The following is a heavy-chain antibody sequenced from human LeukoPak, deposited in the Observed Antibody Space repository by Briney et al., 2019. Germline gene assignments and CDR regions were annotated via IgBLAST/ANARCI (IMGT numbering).Heavy chain of an antibody. J-gene: IGHJ5*02. V-gene: IGHV4-30-4*08. CDR1: GGSISSGDYY. CDR3: ARVSVELSNWFDP. CDR2: IYYSGST. Sequence: PSQTLSLTCTVSGGSISSGDYYWSWIRQPPGKGLEWIGYIYYSGSTYYNPSLKSRVTISVDTSKNQFSLKPSSVTAADTAVYYCARVSVELSNWFDPWGQGTLVTVSS. D-gene: IGHD4-23*01.